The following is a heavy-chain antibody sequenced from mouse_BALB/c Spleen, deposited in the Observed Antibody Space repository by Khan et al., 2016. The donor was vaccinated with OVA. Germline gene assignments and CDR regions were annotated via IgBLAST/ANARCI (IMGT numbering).Heavy chain of an antibody. Sequence: QVQLKQSGAELVRPGVSVKISCKGSGYTFTDFALHWVKQSHAKSLEWIGVISTYYGDATYNQKFKGKATMTVDKSSSTAYVELARLTSEDSAIYFCVRGSGHSRFGYWGQGTLVTVSA. CDR3: VRGSGHSRFGY. J-gene: IGHJ3*01. CDR1: GYTFTDFA. CDR2: ISTYYGDA. D-gene: IGHD1-3*01. V-gene: IGHV1S137*01.